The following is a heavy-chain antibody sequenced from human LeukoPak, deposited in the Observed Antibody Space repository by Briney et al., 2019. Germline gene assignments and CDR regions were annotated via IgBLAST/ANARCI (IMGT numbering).Heavy chain of an antibody. Sequence: GGSLRLSCAASGFTFSSCGFNWVRQAPGKGLEWVSVIYSGGSTYYADSVKGRFTISRDNSKNTLYLQMNSLRAEDTAVYYCARVVGRQGYFDYWGQGTLVTVSS. J-gene: IGHJ4*02. CDR1: GFTFSSCG. V-gene: IGHV3-53*01. CDR2: IYSGGST. CDR3: ARVVGRQGYFDY. D-gene: IGHD2-2*01.